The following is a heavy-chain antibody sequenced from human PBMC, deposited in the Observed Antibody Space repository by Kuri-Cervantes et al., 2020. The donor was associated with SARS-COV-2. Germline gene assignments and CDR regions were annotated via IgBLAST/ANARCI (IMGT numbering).Heavy chain of an antibody. CDR3: ARGSYGSGSYWYYYYGMDV. D-gene: IGHD3-10*01. CDR2: IIPIFGTA. Sequence: SVKVSCKASGYTFTSYGISWARQAPGQGLEWMGGIIPIFGTANYAQKFQGRVTITADESTSTAYMELSSLRSEDTAVYYCARGSYGSGSYWYYYYGMDVWGQGTTVTVSS. J-gene: IGHJ6*02. CDR1: GYTFTSYG. V-gene: IGHV1-69*13.